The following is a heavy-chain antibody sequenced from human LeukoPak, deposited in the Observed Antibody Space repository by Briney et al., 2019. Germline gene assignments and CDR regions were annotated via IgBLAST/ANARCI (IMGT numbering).Heavy chain of an antibody. Sequence: ASVKVSCKASGYTFTSYGISWVRQAPGQRLEWMGWISAYNGNTNYAQKLQGRVTMTTDTSTSTAYMELRSLRSDDTAVYYCARDRIVVGVVVPAAIRTLRWFDPWGQGTLVTVSS. CDR2: ISAYNGNT. D-gene: IGHD2-2*02. V-gene: IGHV1-18*01. CDR1: GYTFTSYG. CDR3: ARDRIVVGVVVPAAIRTLRWFDP. J-gene: IGHJ5*02.